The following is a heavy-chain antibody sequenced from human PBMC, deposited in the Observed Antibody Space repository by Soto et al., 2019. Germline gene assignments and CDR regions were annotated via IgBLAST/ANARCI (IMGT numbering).Heavy chain of an antibody. V-gene: IGHV4-59*01. CDR2: IYYSGST. CDR1: GGSISSYY. CDR3: ARVGYSSSPDYYYYYGMDV. Sequence: PSETLSLTCTVSGGSISSYYWSWIRQPPGKGLEWIGYIYYSGSTNYNPSLKSRVTISVDTSKNQFSLKLSSVTAADTAVYYCARVGYSSSPDYYYYYGMDVWGQGTTVTVSS. D-gene: IGHD6-13*01. J-gene: IGHJ6*02.